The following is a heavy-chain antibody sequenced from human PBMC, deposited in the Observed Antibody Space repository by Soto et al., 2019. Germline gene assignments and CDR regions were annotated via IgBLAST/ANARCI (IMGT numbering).Heavy chain of an antibody. V-gene: IGHV3-21*01. CDR2: ISSSSSYI. CDR1: GFTFSSYS. J-gene: IGHJ6*03. CDR3: ARGSGEGDYYYYYYMDV. Sequence: GGSLRLSCAASGFTFSSYSMNWVRQAPGKGLEWVSSISSSSSYIYYADSVKGRFTISRDNAKNSLYLQMNSLRAEDTAVYYCARGSGEGDYYYYYYMDVWGKGTTVTVSS.